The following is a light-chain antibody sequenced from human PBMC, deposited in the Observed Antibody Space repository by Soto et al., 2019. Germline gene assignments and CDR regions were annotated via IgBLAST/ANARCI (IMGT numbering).Light chain of an antibody. CDR1: SSDVGHYNF. Sequence: QSALIQPRSVSGSPGQSVTISCTGTSSDVGHYNFVSWYQHHPGKAPKPIIYRVSQRPSGVPDRFSGSKSGNTASLTISGLQAEDEADYYCCSFAGSNTYVVFGGGTQLTVL. J-gene: IGLJ2*01. CDR2: RVS. V-gene: IGLV2-11*01. CDR3: CSFAGSNTYVV.